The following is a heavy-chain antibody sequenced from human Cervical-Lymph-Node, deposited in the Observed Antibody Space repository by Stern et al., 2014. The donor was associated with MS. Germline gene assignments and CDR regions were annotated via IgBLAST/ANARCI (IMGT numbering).Heavy chain of an antibody. Sequence: VQLVESGAEVKKPGSSVKVSCQASGGSFINNVISWVRQAPGQGLEWMGGTIPIFGTALYAQKFRGRVTITADESTRTAYMELSSLRSDDTAVYFCARAASTTSSYNFWGPGTLVTVSS. D-gene: IGHD3-10*01. CDR1: GGSFINNV. CDR3: ARAASTTSSYNF. J-gene: IGHJ4*02. CDR2: TIPIFGTA. V-gene: IGHV1-69*01.